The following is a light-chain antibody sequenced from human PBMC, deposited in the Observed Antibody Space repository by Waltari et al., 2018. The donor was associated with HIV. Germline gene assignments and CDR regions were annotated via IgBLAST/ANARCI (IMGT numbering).Light chain of an antibody. CDR1: SSDVGGYNY. V-gene: IGLV2-11*01. Sequence: QSALTQPRSVSGSPGQSVTISCTGTSSDVGGYNYVSWYQQHPGKAPKLMIYDVNKRPSGVPDRSSGSKSGNSASLTVSGLQAEDEADYYCASHAGSKDVFGGGTRLTVL. CDR2: DVN. CDR3: ASHAGSKDV. J-gene: IGLJ2*01.